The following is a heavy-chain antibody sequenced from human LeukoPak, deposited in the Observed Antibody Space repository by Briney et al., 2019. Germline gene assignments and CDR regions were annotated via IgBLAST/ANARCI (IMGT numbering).Heavy chain of an antibody. CDR3: ARHRKSSWYFDY. V-gene: IGHV4-39*01. J-gene: IGHJ4*02. D-gene: IGHD6-13*01. CDR1: GGSISSSSYY. CDR2: IYYSGST. Sequence: PSETLSLTCTVSGGSISSSSYYWGWIRQPPGKGLEWNGSIYYSGSTYYNPSLKSRVTISVDTSKNQFSLKLSSVTAADTAVYYCARHRKSSWYFDYWGQGTLVTVSS.